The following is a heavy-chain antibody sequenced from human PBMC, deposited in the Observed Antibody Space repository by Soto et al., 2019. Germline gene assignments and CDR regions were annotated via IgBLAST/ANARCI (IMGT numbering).Heavy chain of an antibody. J-gene: IGHJ3*02. CDR3: AKEVPTAYCGGDCYLNHDAFDI. V-gene: IGHV3-23*01. CDR2: ISGSGGST. D-gene: IGHD2-21*02. Sequence: EVQLLESGGGLVQPGGSLRLSCAASGFTFSSYAMSWVRQAPGKGLEWVSAISGSGGSTYYADSVKGRFTISRDNSKNTLYLQMNSLRAEDTAVYYCAKEVPTAYCGGDCYLNHDAFDIWGQGTMVTVSS. CDR1: GFTFSSYA.